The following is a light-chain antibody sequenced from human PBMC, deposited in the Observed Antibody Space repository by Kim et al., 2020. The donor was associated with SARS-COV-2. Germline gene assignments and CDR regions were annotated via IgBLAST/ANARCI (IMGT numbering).Light chain of an antibody. V-gene: IGKV1-39*01. J-gene: IGKJ4*01. CDR1: QSIASY. Sequence: DIQMTQSPSSLSASVGDRVTITCRASQSIASYLNWYQQKPGKAPKLLISTAVRLQSGVPSRFSGNVSGTDFTLSIGSLQPEDFATYSCQQSYGIPLTFGGGTKVEIK. CDR2: TAV. CDR3: QQSYGIPLT.